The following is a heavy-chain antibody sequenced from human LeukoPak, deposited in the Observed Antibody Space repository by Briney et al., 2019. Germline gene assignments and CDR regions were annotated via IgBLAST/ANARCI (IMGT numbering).Heavy chain of an antibody. J-gene: IGHJ4*02. D-gene: IGHD4-11*01. CDR1: GFTFSSYG. Sequence: GGSLRLSCAASGFTFSSYGIHWVRQAPGKGLEWVAVISYDGSNKYYADSVKGRFTISRDNSKNTLNLQMNSLRAEDTAVYYCANSGATVEFDYWGQGTLVTVSS. CDR2: ISYDGSNK. CDR3: ANSGATVEFDY. V-gene: IGHV3-30*18.